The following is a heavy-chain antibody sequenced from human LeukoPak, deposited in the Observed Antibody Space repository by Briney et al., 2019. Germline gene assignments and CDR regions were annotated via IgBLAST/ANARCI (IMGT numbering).Heavy chain of an antibody. Sequence: SSETLSLTCTVSGGSISSYYWSWIRQPPVKGLEWIGYIYYSGSTNYNPSLKSRVTISVDTSKNQFSLKLSSVTAADTAVYYCARLRGTYWYFDLWGRGTLVTVSS. CDR1: GGSISSYY. CDR2: IYYSGST. CDR3: ARLRGTYWYFDL. V-gene: IGHV4-59*08. J-gene: IGHJ2*01.